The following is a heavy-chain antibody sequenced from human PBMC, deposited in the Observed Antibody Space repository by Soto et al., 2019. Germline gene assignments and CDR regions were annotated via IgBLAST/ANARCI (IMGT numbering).Heavy chain of an antibody. Sequence: SETLSLTCAVSDASISSGGHSWSWIRQPPGKGLEWIGYIYHSGSTYYNPSLKSRVTISVDRSKNQFSLKLSSVTAADTAVYYCARVPDRWGQGTLVTVS. V-gene: IGHV4-30-2*01. CDR2: IYHSGST. CDR1: DASISSGGHS. D-gene: IGHD2-2*01. CDR3: ARVPDR. J-gene: IGHJ5*02.